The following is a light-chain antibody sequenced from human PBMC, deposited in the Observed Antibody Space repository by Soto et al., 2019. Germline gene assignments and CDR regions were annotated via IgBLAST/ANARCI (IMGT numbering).Light chain of an antibody. J-gene: IGKJ5*01. CDR1: QSVSSY. CDR2: DVS. Sequence: ELVLTQYPATLALSPGERATLSCRASQSVSSYLAWYQQKPGQAGRLLIYDVSNRATGIPARFSGSGSGTDFPITISSLEPEDFAVFYCQPYNQWPITFGQVTRLEIK. CDR3: QPYNQWPIT. V-gene: IGKV3-11*01.